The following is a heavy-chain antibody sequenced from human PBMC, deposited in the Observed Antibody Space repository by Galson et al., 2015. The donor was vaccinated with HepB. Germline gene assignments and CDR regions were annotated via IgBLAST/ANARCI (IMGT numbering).Heavy chain of an antibody. V-gene: IGHV5-51*03. CDR1: GYSFTSYW. J-gene: IGHJ5*02. CDR2: IYPGDSDT. CDR3: ARDRSAYYDFWSGPTEDNWLDP. D-gene: IGHD3-3*01. Sequence: SGAEVKKPGESLKISCKVSGYSFTSYWIGWVRQMPGKGLEWMGIIYPGDSDTRYSPSFQGQVTISAAKSISTAYLQWSSLKASDTAMYYCARDRSAYYDFWSGPTEDNWLDPWGQGTLVPVSS.